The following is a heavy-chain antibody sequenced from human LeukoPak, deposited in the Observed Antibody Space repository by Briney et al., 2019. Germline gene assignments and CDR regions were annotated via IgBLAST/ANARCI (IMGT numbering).Heavy chain of an antibody. D-gene: IGHD4-17*01. CDR2: INAGNGNT. Sequence: ASVKVSCKASGYTFTSYAMHWVRQAPGQRLEWMGWINAGNGNTKYSQEFQGRVTITRDTSASTAYMELSSLRSEDMAVYYGARALYGDYFPYFDYWGQGTLVTVSS. V-gene: IGHV1-3*03. CDR1: GYTFTSYA. J-gene: IGHJ4*02. CDR3: ARALYGDYFPYFDY.